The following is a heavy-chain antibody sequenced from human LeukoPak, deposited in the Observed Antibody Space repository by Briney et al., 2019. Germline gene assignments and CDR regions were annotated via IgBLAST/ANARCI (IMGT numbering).Heavy chain of an antibody. Sequence: GGSLRLSCAASGFTFSSYAMSWVRQAPGKGLEWVSSISFSSNADSIQGRFTISRDNAENSLYLQMNSLRAEDTAVYYCARGHNSSSSGFYYYYMDVWGRGTTVTVSS. CDR3: ARGHNSSSSGFYYYYMDV. D-gene: IGHD6-6*01. J-gene: IGHJ6*03. CDR2: ISFSS. CDR1: GFTFSSYA. V-gene: IGHV3-21*06.